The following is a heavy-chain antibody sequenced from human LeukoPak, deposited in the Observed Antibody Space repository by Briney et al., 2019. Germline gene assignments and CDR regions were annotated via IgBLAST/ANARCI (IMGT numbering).Heavy chain of an antibody. Sequence: ASVKVSCKASVYTFTSYYMHWVRQAPGQGLEGMGIINPSGDSTSYAQKFQGRVTMTRDMSTSTVYMELSSLRSEDTAVYYCARVSVVVPAATEYFQHWGQGTLVTVSS. V-gene: IGHV1-46*01. J-gene: IGHJ1*01. CDR2: INPSGDST. CDR1: VYTFTSYY. CDR3: ARVSVVVPAATEYFQH. D-gene: IGHD2-2*01.